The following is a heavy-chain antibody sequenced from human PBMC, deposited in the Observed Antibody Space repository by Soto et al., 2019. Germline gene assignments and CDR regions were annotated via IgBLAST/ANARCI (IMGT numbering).Heavy chain of an antibody. J-gene: IGHJ5*02. Sequence: QVHLQQWGAGLLKPSETLSLTCAVYGGSFSGYYWSWVRQPPGKGLEWIGEINHSGGTNYNPSLKGRVTISVDTVKNQFSLKLNSATAADTAIYFCARVQWELRFDPWGQGTLVTVSS. V-gene: IGHV4-34*01. D-gene: IGHD1-26*01. CDR1: GGSFSGYY. CDR3: ARVQWELRFDP. CDR2: INHSGGT.